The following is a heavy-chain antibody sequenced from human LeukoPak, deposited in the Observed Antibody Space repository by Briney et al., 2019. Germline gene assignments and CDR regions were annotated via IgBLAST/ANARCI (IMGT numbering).Heavy chain of an antibody. CDR3: ARVKSSGKVVYGMDV. D-gene: IGHD3-10*01. CDR1: GGSFSSYY. V-gene: IGHV4-34*01. J-gene: IGHJ6*04. Sequence: SETLSLTCAVYGGSFSSYYWSWIRQPPGRGLEWIGEIYHSGSTNYNPSLKSRVTISVDKSKNQFSLKLSSVTAADTAVYYCARVKSSGKVVYGMDVWGKGTTVTVSS. CDR2: IYHSGST.